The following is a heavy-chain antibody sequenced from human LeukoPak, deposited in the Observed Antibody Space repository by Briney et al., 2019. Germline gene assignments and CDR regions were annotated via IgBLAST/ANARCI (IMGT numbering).Heavy chain of an antibody. CDR3: ARVGEFPDTTVVNASRYYYGMDV. D-gene: IGHD3-16*01. CDR1: GFTFRDHY. V-gene: IGHV3-11*01. Sequence: GGSLRLSCAASGFTFRDHYMTWIRQALGKGLEWISHISNGGTIIFYADSVKGRFTISRDNAKKSLYLQMNSLRAEDTAVYYCARVGEFPDTTVVNASRYYYGMDVWGQGTTVTVSS. CDR2: ISNGGTII. J-gene: IGHJ6*02.